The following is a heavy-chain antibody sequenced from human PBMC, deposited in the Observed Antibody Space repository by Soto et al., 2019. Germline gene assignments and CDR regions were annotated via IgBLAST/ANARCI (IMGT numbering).Heavy chain of an antibody. J-gene: IGHJ4*02. CDR3: AREFAPGSPNYDY. CDR1: GFTFSNYA. Sequence: EVQLLESAGGLEQPGGSLRLSCAASGFTFSNYAMSWVRQAPGKGLEWVSTFTRSSNTYYADSVKGRFTISRDNSKNTLYLQMDSLRAEDTAVYYCAREFAPGSPNYDYWGLGTLVTVSS. V-gene: IGHV3-23*01. CDR2: FTRSSNT. D-gene: IGHD3-10*01.